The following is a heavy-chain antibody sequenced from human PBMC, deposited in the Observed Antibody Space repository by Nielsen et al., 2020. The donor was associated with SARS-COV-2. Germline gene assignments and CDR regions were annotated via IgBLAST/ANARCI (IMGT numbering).Heavy chain of an antibody. CDR2: ISAYNGNT. CDR1: GYTFTSYG. Sequence: ASVKVSCKASGYTFTSYGISWVRQAPGQGLEWMGWISAYNGNTNYAQKLQGRVTMTRNTSISTAYMELSSLRSEDTAVYYCARSLAPGGMDVWGQGTTVTVSS. V-gene: IGHV1-18*01. CDR3: ARSLAPGGMDV. J-gene: IGHJ6*02.